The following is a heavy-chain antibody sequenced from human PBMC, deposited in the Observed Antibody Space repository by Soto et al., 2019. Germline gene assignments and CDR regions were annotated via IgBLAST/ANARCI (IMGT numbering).Heavy chain of an antibody. CDR3: AKDFNSYDSSAYYPDH. D-gene: IGHD3-22*01. Sequence: GGSLRLSCAASGFTVSSNYMSWVRQAPGKGLEWVSVIYSGGSTYYADSVKGRFTISRDDSKNTLFLQMNSLRAEDTSVYYCAKDFNSYDSSAYYPDHWGQGTLVTVSS. J-gene: IGHJ4*02. CDR2: IYSGGST. V-gene: IGHV3-66*01. CDR1: GFTVSSNY.